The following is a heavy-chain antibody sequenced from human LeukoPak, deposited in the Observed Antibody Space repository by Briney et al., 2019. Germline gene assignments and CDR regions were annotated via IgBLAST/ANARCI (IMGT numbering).Heavy chain of an antibody. J-gene: IGHJ6*03. CDR2: MNPNRGNT. CDR1: GYTFTSYD. Sequence: ASVTVSCKASGYTFTSYDINWVRQAAGQGLEWMGWMNPNRGNTGYAQKFQGRVTMTRNTSISTAYMELSSLRSEDTAVYYCAIRYGSGEKYYYYYYMDVWGKGTTVTVSS. CDR3: AIRYGSGEKYYYYYYMDV. D-gene: IGHD3-10*01. V-gene: IGHV1-8*01.